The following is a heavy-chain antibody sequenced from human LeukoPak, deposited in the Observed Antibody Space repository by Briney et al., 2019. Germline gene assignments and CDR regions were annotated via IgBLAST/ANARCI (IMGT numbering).Heavy chain of an antibody. D-gene: IGHD3-22*01. CDR3: ARGTYDSSGYYGSFFDY. V-gene: IGHV1-46*01. Sequence: EASVTVSCKASGYTFTKYYMHWVRQAPGQGLEWMGIINPSGGSTSYAQKFQGRVTMTRDTSTSTVYMELSSLRSEDTAVYYCARGTYDSSGYYGSFFDYWGQGTLVTVSS. J-gene: IGHJ4*02. CDR2: INPSGGST. CDR1: GYTFTKYY.